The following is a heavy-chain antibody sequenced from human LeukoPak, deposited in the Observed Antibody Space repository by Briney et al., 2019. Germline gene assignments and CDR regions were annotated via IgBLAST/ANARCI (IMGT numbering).Heavy chain of an antibody. CDR1: GFTFSSYG. CDR2: ISYDGSNK. Sequence: PGRSPRLSCAASGFTFSSYGMHWVRQAPGKGLEWVAVISYDGSNKYYADSVKGRFTISRDNSKNTLYLQMNSLRAEDTAVYYCAKDSGSWGQGTLVTVSS. D-gene: IGHD3-10*01. V-gene: IGHV3-30*18. J-gene: IGHJ4*02. CDR3: AKDSGS.